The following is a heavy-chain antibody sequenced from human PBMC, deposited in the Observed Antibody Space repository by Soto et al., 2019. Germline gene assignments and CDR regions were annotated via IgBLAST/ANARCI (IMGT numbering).Heavy chain of an antibody. CDR1: GFTFSSYG. D-gene: IGHD2-15*01. J-gene: IGHJ4*02. V-gene: IGHV3-30*18. Sequence: GGSLRLSCAASGFTFSSYGMHWVRQAPGKGLEWVAVISYDGSNKYYADSVKGRFTISRDNSKNTLYLQMNSLRAEDTAVYYCAKSPVAATIGFSDYWGQGTLVTVSS. CDR3: AKSPVAATIGFSDY. CDR2: ISYDGSNK.